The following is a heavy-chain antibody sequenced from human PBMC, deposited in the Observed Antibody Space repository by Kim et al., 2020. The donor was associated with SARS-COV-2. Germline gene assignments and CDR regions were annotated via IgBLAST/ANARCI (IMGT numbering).Heavy chain of an antibody. V-gene: IGHV7-4-1*02. D-gene: IGHD6-13*01. CDR2: INTNTGNP. Sequence: ASVKVSCKASGYTFTSYAMNWVRQAPGQGLEWMGWINTNTGNPTYAQGFTGRFVFSLDTSVSTAYLQISSLKAEDTAVYYCARGGIAAAGTAMNYYYYYGIDVSGQGTTVTVSS. CDR1: GYTFTSYA. CDR3: ARGGIAAAGTAMNYYYYYGIDV. J-gene: IGHJ6*02.